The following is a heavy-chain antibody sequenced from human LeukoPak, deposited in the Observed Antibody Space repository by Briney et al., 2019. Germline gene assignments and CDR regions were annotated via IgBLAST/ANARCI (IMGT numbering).Heavy chain of an antibody. D-gene: IGHD3-9*01. Sequence: ASVKVSCKTSGYTFSIYGISWVRQAPGQGLEWMGWISAYSGNTNYAQKFQDTLTMTTDTSASTAYMELSSLRSEDTAVYYCARGTRDILTGYGADYWGQGTLVTVSS. CDR2: ISAYSGNT. CDR1: GYTFSIYG. J-gene: IGHJ4*02. CDR3: ARGTRDILTGYGADY. V-gene: IGHV1-18*01.